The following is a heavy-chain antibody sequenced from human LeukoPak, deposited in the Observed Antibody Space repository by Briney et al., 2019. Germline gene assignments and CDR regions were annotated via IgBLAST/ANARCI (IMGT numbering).Heavy chain of an antibody. D-gene: IGHD6-13*01. V-gene: IGHV3-30*19. Sequence: GGSLRLSCAASGFTFSSYGMHWVRQAPGKGLEWVAVISYDGNNKYYADSVKGRFTISRDNSKNTLYLQMNSLRGEDTAMYYCARERAAAGKNAFDIWGQGTMVTVSS. CDR1: GFTFSSYG. J-gene: IGHJ3*02. CDR2: ISYDGNNK. CDR3: ARERAAAGKNAFDI.